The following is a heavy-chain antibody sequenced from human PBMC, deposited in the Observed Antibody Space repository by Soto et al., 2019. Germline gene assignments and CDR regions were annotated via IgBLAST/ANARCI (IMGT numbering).Heavy chain of an antibody. CDR2: IRGNGDPP. V-gene: IGHV3-64D*06. CDR3: VKSRGGNNFDFFD. D-gene: IGHD5-12*01. Sequence: GGSLRLSCSASGFTFSSYAMHWVCQAPGKGLEYVSGIRGNGDPPFYADSVKGRFTISRDNSKNTLYLQMSSLSADDTAAYYCVKSRGGNNFDFFDWGQGALVTVSS. CDR1: GFTFSSYA. J-gene: IGHJ4*02.